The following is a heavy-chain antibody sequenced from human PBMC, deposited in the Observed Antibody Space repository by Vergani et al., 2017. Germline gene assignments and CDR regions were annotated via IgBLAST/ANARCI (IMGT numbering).Heavy chain of an antibody. J-gene: IGHJ6*03. CDR2: IYTSGST. D-gene: IGHD3-16*02. CDR1: GGSISSYY. V-gene: IGHV4-4*07. Sequence: QVQLQESGPGLVKPSETLSLTCTGSGGSISSYYWSWIRQPAGKGLEWIGRIYTSGSTNYNPSLKSRVTMSVDTSKNQFSLKLSSVTAADTAVYYCARGRDDYVWGSYRYYYYYYMDVWGKGTTVTVSS. CDR3: ARGRDDYVWGSYRYYYYYYMDV.